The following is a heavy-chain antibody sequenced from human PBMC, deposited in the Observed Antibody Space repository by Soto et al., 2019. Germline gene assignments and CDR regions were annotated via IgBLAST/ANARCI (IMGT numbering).Heavy chain of an antibody. J-gene: IGHJ6*02. D-gene: IGHD3-10*01. CDR2: MYSSGST. Sequence: QVQLQESGPGLVKPSQTLSLTCTVSGVPISSGGYYWSWIRQHPGKGLEWIGYMYSSGSTYFNPSLKSRVTISLEMSKNQISLKVSSVTAADTAVYFCARDLWFGELSGGYYYYGMDVWGQGTTVTVTS. V-gene: IGHV4-31*03. CDR1: GVPISSGGYY. CDR3: ARDLWFGELSGGYYYYGMDV.